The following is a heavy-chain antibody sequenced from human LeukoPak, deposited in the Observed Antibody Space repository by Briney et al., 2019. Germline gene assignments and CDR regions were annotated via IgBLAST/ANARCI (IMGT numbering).Heavy chain of an antibody. CDR3: ARDRGDGFDP. J-gene: IGHJ5*02. D-gene: IGHD3-10*01. CDR1: GGSFSGYY. Sequence: PSETLSLTCAVYGGSFSGYYWSWIRQPAGKGLEWIGRIYTSGSTNYNPSLKSRVTISVDTSKNQFSLKLSSVTAADTAVYYCARDRGDGFDPWGQGTLVTVSS. CDR2: IYTSGST. V-gene: IGHV4-4*07.